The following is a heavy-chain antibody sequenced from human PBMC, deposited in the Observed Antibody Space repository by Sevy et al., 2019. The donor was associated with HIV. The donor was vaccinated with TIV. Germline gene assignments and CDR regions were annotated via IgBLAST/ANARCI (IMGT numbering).Heavy chain of an antibody. Sequence: GGSLRLSCAASGFTVSNDYMSWVRQAPGKGLEWVSTVYSSGFTNYADSVKGRFTISRDNSKNTLYLQMSSLRADDTAVYYCARWTTSAYYFDYWGQGTQVTVSS. CDR3: ARWTTSAYYFDY. J-gene: IGHJ4*02. CDR1: GFTVSNDY. CDR2: VYSSGFT. V-gene: IGHV3-53*01. D-gene: IGHD4-17*01.